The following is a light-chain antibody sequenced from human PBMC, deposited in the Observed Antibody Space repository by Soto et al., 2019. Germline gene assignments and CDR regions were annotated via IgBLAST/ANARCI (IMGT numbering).Light chain of an antibody. CDR3: QQHESYPRT. Sequence: DIQMTQSPSTLSASVGDRVTITCRASQSINTWLAWYQQKPGKAPRLLIYTASSLESGVPSRFSGSGSGTEFTLTICSLQPDDFATYSCQQHESYPRTFGQGTKVEIK. CDR2: TAS. CDR1: QSINTW. J-gene: IGKJ1*01. V-gene: IGKV1-5*03.